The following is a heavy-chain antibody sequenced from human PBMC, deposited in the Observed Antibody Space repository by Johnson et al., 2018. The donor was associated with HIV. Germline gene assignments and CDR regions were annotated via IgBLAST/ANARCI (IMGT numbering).Heavy chain of an antibody. CDR2: LSGSGGRT. CDR3: ANGQEWELGNEALDI. CDR1: GFTFSSYA. J-gene: IGHJ3*02. Sequence: EVQLVESGGGLVQPGGSLRLSCAASGFTFSSYAMSWVRQAPGKGLEWVSALSGSGGRTYYADSVTGRFTISRDNSKHTLYLQMNILRAEDTAVYYCANGQEWELGNEALDIWGQGTMVTVSS. D-gene: IGHD1-26*01. V-gene: IGHV3-23*04.